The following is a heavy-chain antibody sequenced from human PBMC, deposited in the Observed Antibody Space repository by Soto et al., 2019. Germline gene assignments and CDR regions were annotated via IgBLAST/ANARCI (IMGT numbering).Heavy chain of an antibody. V-gene: IGHV1-24*01. CDR1: GYTLTELS. D-gene: IGHD2-15*01. Sequence: ASVKVSCKVSGYTLTELSMHWVRQAPGKGLEWMGGFDPEDGETIYAQKFQGRVTMTEDTSTDTAYMELSSLRSEDTAVYSCATFGAYYYGMDVWGQGTTVTVSS. J-gene: IGHJ6*02. CDR3: ATFGAYYYGMDV. CDR2: FDPEDGET.